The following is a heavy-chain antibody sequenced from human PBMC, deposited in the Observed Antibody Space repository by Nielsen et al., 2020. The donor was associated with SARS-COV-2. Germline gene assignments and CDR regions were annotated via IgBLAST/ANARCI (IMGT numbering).Heavy chain of an antibody. J-gene: IGHJ6*02. CDR2: INPSGGST. CDR1: GYTFTSYY. Sequence: ASVKVSCKASGYTFTSYYMHWVRQAPGQGLEWMGIINPSGGSTSYAQKFQGRVTMTRDTSTSTVYMELSSLRSEDTAVYYCASYIAARPSYYYYGMDVWGQGTTVTVSS. CDR3: ASYIAARPSYYYYGMDV. D-gene: IGHD6-6*01. V-gene: IGHV1-46*01.